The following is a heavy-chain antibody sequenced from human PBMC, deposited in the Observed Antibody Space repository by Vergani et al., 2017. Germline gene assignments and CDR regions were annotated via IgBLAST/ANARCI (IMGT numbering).Heavy chain of an antibody. D-gene: IGHD3-10*01. J-gene: IGHJ6*04. Sequence: EVQLVESGGGLVQPGGSLRLSCAASGFTFSSYWMSWVRQAPGKGLEWVANIKQDGSEKYYVDSVKGRFTISRDNAKNALYLQMNSLRAEDTAVYYCARGPGDYYGSGIYYYARDVWGEATTVTVSS. CDR3: ARGPGDYYGSGIYYYARDV. V-gene: IGHV3-7*01. CDR1: GFTFSSYW. CDR2: IKQDGSEK.